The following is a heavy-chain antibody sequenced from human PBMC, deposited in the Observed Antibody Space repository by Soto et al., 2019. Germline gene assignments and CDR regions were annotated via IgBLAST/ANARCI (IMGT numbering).Heavy chain of an antibody. V-gene: IGHV1-3*01. CDR1: GYTFTSYA. J-gene: IGHJ3*02. CDR2: INAGNGNT. D-gene: IGHD2-15*01. CDR3: ARDRGYCSGGSCHDDAFDI. Sequence: ASVKVSCKASGYTFTSYAMHWVRQAPGQRLEWMGWINAGNGNTKYSQKFQGRVTITRDTSASTAYMELSSLRSEDTAVYYCARDRGYCSGGSCHDDAFDIWGQGTMVTVSS.